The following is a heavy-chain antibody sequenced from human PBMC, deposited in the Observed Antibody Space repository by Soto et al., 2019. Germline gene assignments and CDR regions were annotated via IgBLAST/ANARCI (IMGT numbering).Heavy chain of an antibody. CDR1: GGTFSSYT. CDR2: IIPILGIE. D-gene: IGHD2-21*02. Sequence: QVQLVQSGAEVKKPGSSVKVSCKASGGTFSSYTISWVRQAPGQGLEWMGRIIPILGIENYAQKFQGRVTSTRHKTACPSYTELHRLYSEDTDVYYCASWDCGGDCYAFDHWGQGTLVTVSS. CDR3: ASWDCGGDCYAFDH. V-gene: IGHV1-69*02. J-gene: IGHJ4*02.